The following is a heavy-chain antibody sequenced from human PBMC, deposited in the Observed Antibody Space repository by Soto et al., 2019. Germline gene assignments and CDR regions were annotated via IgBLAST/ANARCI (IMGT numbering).Heavy chain of an antibody. V-gene: IGHV3-23*01. J-gene: IGHJ4*02. CDR1: GFTFSSYS. Sequence: GGSLRLSGAASGFTFSSYSISWVRQAPGKGLEWVSAISGSGVSTYYADSVKGRFTISRDNSKNTLYLQMNSLRAEDKAVYYCTTSSLGPSASPFDYWGQGTLVTVSS. CDR3: TTSSLGPSASPFDY. CDR2: ISGSGVST. D-gene: IGHD3-10*01.